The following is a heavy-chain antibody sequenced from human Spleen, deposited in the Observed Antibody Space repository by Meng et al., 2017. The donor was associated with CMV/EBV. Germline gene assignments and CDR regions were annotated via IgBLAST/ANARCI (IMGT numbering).Heavy chain of an antibody. CDR3: ATGSYYDTRASARALDY. Sequence: GGSLRLSCAASGLRFSTYGMYWVRQAPGKGPEWVSAISTGATTYYADNVKGRFTISRDDSRSTQYLQMNSLRAEDTAIYYCATGSYYDTRASARALDYWGQGSLVTVSS. V-gene: IGHV3-23*01. D-gene: IGHD3-16*01. CDR1: GLRFSTYG. CDR2: ISTGATT. J-gene: IGHJ4*02.